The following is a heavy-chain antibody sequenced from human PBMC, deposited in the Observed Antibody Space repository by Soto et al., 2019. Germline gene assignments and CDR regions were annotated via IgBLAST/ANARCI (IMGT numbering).Heavy chain of an antibody. J-gene: IGHJ6*03. V-gene: IGHV4-34*01. CDR1: GGSFSGYY. CDR3: ARVRLRDYYGSGSYYPYYYYYMDV. Sequence: ETLSLTCAVYGGSFSGYYWSWIRQPPGKGLEWIGEINHSGSTNYNPSLKSRVTISVDTSKNQFSLKLSSVTAADTAVYYCARVRLRDYYGSGSYYPYYYYYMDVWGKGTTVTVSS. D-gene: IGHD3-10*01. CDR2: INHSGST.